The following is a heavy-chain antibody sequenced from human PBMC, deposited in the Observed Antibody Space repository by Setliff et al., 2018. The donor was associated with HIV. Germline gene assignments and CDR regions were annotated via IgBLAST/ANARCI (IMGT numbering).Heavy chain of an antibody. J-gene: IGHJ6*03. CDR1: GGSFSNSY. Sequence: PSETLSLTCALYGGSFSNSYWSWIRQPPGEGLEWIGYISYSGSTTYNPSLKSRVTISLDTSKNQFSLKVNSVTAADTAVYFCARDSFTVDYFMDVWGKGTPVTVSS. CDR2: ISYSGST. D-gene: IGHD3-10*01. CDR3: ARDSFTVDYFMDV. V-gene: IGHV4-59*01.